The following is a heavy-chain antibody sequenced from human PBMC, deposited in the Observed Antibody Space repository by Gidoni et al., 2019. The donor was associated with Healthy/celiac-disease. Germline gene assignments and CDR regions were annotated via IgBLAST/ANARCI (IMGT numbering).Heavy chain of an antibody. CDR3: ARDRAGVTNGVDY. CDR1: GYSISSGYS. V-gene: IGHV4-38-2*02. Sequence: QVQLQESGPGLVKPSETLSLTCAVSGYSISSGYSWGWIRQPPGKGLEWIGSIYHSGSTYYNPSLKSRVTISVDTSKNQFSLKLSSVTAADTAVYYCARDRAGVTNGVDYWGQGTLVTVSS. J-gene: IGHJ4*02. D-gene: IGHD4-17*01. CDR2: IYHSGST.